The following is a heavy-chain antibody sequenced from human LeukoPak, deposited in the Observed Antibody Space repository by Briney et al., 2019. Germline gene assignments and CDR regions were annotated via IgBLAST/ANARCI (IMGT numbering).Heavy chain of an antibody. J-gene: IGHJ5*02. D-gene: IGHD6-13*01. CDR3: ARKIAAAATGNWFDP. Sequence: SEALSLTCTVSGGSISSYYWSWIRQPPGKGLEWIGYIYYSGSTNYNPSLKSRVTISVDTSKNQFSLKLSSVTAADTAVYYCARKIAAAATGNWFDPWGQGTLVTVSS. CDR2: IYYSGST. V-gene: IGHV4-59*01. CDR1: GGSISSYY.